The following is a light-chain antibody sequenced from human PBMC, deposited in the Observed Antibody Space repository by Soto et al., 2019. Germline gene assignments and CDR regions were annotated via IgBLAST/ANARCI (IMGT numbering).Light chain of an antibody. CDR1: QSVSSSY. J-gene: IGKJ3*01. Sequence: PGARVTLSCRASQSVSSSYLTWYQQKPGQAPRLLIYGASTRATGIPARFSGSGSGTDFTLTISSLQPEDFAVYYCQQDYNFTFGPGTKVDIK. V-gene: IGKV3D-7*01. CDR2: GAS. CDR3: QQDYNFT.